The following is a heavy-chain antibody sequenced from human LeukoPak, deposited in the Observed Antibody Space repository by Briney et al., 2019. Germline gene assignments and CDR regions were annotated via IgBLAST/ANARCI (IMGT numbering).Heavy chain of an antibody. V-gene: IGHV3-23*01. D-gene: IGHD6-19*01. J-gene: IGHJ4*02. Sequence: GGSLRLSCVDSGFTFSSYAMSWVRQVPGKGLEWVSGISDSGGSTYYADSVKGRFTISRDNAKNTLYLQMNSLRADDTAVYYCARVLPNSGRYFDYWGQGTLVTVSS. CDR3: ARVLPNSGRYFDY. CDR1: GFTFSSYA. CDR2: ISDSGGST.